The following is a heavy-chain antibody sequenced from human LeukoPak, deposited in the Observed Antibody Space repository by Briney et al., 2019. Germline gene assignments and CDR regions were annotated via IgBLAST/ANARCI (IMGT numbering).Heavy chain of an antibody. Sequence: GGSLRLSCAASGLTFRSYEMNWVRQAPGKGLEWVSYISSSGSTTYYADSVKGRVTVSRDNAKNSLYLQMNSLRAEDTAVYYCARHDSSGYYRYWGQGTLVTVSS. J-gene: IGHJ4*02. V-gene: IGHV3-48*03. CDR3: ARHDSSGYYRY. D-gene: IGHD3-22*01. CDR2: ISSSGSTT. CDR1: GLTFRSYE.